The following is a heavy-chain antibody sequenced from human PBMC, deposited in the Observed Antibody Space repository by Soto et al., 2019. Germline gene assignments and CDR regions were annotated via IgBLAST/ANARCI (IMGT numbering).Heavy chain of an antibody. CDR3: ARGPGLGTNTAMVIMDWYFDL. CDR2: IGTAGDT. Sequence: EVQLVESGGGLVQPGGSLRLSCAASGFTLSRYDMHWVRQATGEGLEWVSGIGTAGDTYYPGSVKGRFTISRENAKNSLYLQMNSLRAGDTAVYYCARGPGLGTNTAMVIMDWYFDLWGRGTLVTVSS. V-gene: IGHV3-13*04. D-gene: IGHD5-18*01. J-gene: IGHJ2*01. CDR1: GFTLSRYD.